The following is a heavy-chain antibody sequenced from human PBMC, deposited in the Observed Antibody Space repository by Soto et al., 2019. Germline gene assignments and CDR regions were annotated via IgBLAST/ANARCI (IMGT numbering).Heavy chain of an antibody. Sequence: SVMVCAKASRHTVTGYYMHWLRHAPVQGLEWMGWINPNSGGTNYAQKFQGWVTMTRDTSISTAYMELSRLRSDDTAVYYCARVPAGAGYNWFDPWGQGTLVTDSS. D-gene: IGHD6-19*01. V-gene: IGHV1-2*04. CDR1: RHTVTGYY. J-gene: IGHJ5*02. CDR2: INPNSGGT. CDR3: ARVPAGAGYNWFDP.